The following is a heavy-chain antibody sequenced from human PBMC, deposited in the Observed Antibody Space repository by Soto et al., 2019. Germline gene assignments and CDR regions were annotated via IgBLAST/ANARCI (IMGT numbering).Heavy chain of an antibody. Sequence: PGGSLRHSCAASGFTFSNSWMQWVRQAPGKGLVWVSRINSDGSSTSYADSVKGRFTISRDNAKNTLYLQMNSLRAEDTAVYYCESGLVEYSSSWYDYWGQGTLVPVSS. CDR2: INSDGSST. D-gene: IGHD6-13*01. J-gene: IGHJ4*02. CDR1: GFTFSNSW. V-gene: IGHV3-74*01. CDR3: ESGLVEYSSSWYDY.